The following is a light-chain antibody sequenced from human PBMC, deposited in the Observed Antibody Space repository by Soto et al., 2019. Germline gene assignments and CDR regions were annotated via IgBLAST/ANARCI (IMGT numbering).Light chain of an antibody. J-gene: IGKJ1*01. CDR2: TVS. V-gene: IGKV2-30*01. CDR1: QSVVYSDGNAY. Sequence: VVMTQSPPSLPVTLGQPASISCRSSQSVVYSDGNAYLNRFQQRPGQSPRRLIYTVSNRDSGVPDRFSGDGSGTDFTLKISRVEAEDVGIYYCMQGTHWPPTFGQGTKVEI. CDR3: MQGTHWPPT.